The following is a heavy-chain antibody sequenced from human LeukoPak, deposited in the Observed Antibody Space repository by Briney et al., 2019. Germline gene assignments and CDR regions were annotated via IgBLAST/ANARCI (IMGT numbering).Heavy chain of an antibody. CDR1: GFTFSSYA. V-gene: IGHV3-30-3*01. Sequence: PGGSLRLSCAASGFTFSSYAMHWVRQAPGKGLEWVAVISYDGSNKYYADSVKGRFTISRDNSKNTLYLQMNSLRAEDTAVYYCARGSLRGYSSRTGPVFWRYFDYWGQGTLVTVSS. J-gene: IGHJ4*02. CDR3: ARGSLRGYSSRTGPVFWRYFDY. D-gene: IGHD6-19*01. CDR2: ISYDGSNK.